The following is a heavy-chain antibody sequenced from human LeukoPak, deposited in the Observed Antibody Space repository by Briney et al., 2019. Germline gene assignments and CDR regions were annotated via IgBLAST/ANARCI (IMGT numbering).Heavy chain of an antibody. V-gene: IGHV1-18*01. CDR3: ARDLLSGEVVPAAI. CDR2: ISAYNGNT. Sequence: ASVKVSCKASGHTFTSYGISWVRQAPGQGLEWMGWISAYNGNTNYAQKLQGRVTMTTDTSTSTAYMELRSLRSDDTAVYYCARDLLSGEVVPAAIWGQGTLVTVSS. CDR1: GHTFTSYG. D-gene: IGHD2-2*02. J-gene: IGHJ4*02.